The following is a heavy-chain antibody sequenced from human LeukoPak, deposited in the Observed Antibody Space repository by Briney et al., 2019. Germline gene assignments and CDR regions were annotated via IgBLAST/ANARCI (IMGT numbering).Heavy chain of an antibody. J-gene: IGHJ4*02. Sequence: ASVKVSCKASGYTFTTYTFSWVRQAPGQGLEWMGWISAYTGNTNYAQKFQGRVTITADKSTSTAYMELSSLRSEDTAVYYCATGPRSYYYDSSGYYWGEFDYWGQGTLVTVSS. CDR2: ISAYTGNT. CDR3: ATGPRSYYYDSSGYYWGEFDY. V-gene: IGHV1-18*01. D-gene: IGHD3-22*01. CDR1: GYTFTTYT.